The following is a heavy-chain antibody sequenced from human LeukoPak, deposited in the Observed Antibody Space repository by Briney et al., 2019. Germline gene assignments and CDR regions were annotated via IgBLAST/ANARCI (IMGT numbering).Heavy chain of an antibody. CDR2: INPGDTNI. CDR1: GYSFTNYW. Sequence: PGESLKISCKASGYSFTNYWIGRVRQLPGKGLEWMGMINPGDTNIAYSPSFQGQVTISADRSISTAYLQWSSLKASDTAMYYCARPRRAERDEDFWGQGTLVTVSS. CDR3: ARPRRAERDEDF. V-gene: IGHV5-51*01. J-gene: IGHJ4*02. D-gene: IGHD1-1*01.